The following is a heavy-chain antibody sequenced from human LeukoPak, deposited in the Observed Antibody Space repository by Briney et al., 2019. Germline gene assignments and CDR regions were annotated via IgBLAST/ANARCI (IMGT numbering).Heavy chain of an antibody. J-gene: IGHJ5*02. V-gene: IGHV3-48*03. CDR3: ARVGVVVAATGNLWFDP. D-gene: IGHD2-15*01. Sequence: RLSCAASGFTFSSYEMNWVRQAPGKGLEWVSYISSSGTTIYYADSVKGRFTISRDNAKNSLYLQMNSLRAEDTAVYYCARVGVVVAATGNLWFDPWGQGTLVTVSS. CDR2: ISSSGTTI. CDR1: GFTFSSYE.